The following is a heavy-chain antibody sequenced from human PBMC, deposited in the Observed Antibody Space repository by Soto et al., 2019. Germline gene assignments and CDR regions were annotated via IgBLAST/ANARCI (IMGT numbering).Heavy chain of an antibody. Sequence: ASLKVACKTAGYTFTSYGISWGRQTTGQGLEWMGWISAYNVNTNYAQKLQGRVTMTTDTSTSTAYMELRSLRSDDTAVYYCARGSYEILTGPEYWGQGTLVTVSS. CDR2: ISAYNVNT. J-gene: IGHJ4*02. CDR1: GYTFTSYG. D-gene: IGHD3-9*01. CDR3: ARGSYEILTGPEY. V-gene: IGHV1-18*01.